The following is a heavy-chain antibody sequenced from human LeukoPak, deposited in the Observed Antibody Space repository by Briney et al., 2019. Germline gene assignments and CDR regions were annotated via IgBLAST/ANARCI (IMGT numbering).Heavy chain of an antibody. CDR3: ASAGGDYGSGSYYNNWFDP. Sequence: SETLSLTCTVSGGSISSYYWSWIRQPPGKGLEWIGYIYYSGSTNYNPSLESRVTISVDTSKNQFSLKLSSVTAADTAVYYCASAGGDYGSGSYYNNWFDPWGQGTLVTVSS. V-gene: IGHV4-59*01. D-gene: IGHD3-10*01. J-gene: IGHJ5*02. CDR2: IYYSGST. CDR1: GGSISSYY.